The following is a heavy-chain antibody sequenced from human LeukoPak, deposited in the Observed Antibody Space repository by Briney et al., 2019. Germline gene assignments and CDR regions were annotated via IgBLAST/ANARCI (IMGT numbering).Heavy chain of an antibody. CDR1: GGSFSGYY. CDR3: ARGGVSAYSSSWYATCDY. CDR2: INHSGST. Sequence: SETLSLTCTVYGGSFSGYYWSWIRQPPGKGLEWIGEINHSGSTNYNPSLKSRVTISVDTSKNQFSLKLSSVTAADTAVYYCARGGVSAYSSSWYATCDYWGQGTLVTVSS. V-gene: IGHV4-34*01. J-gene: IGHJ4*02. D-gene: IGHD6-13*01.